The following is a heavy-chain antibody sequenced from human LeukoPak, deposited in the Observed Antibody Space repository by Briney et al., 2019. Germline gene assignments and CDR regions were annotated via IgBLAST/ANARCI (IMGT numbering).Heavy chain of an antibody. CDR1: GFTFSIYS. V-gene: IGHV3-21*01. Sequence: GGSLILSCAASGFTFSIYSTNWVRQAPGKGLEWVSSISTSSSYIYYADSVKGRFTIPKDNAKNSLSLQINSLRAEATAVYYCARARDGSGWYTEGFDIWGKGTVVAVST. J-gene: IGHJ3*02. CDR2: ISTSSSYI. CDR3: ARARDGSGWYTEGFDI. D-gene: IGHD6-19*01.